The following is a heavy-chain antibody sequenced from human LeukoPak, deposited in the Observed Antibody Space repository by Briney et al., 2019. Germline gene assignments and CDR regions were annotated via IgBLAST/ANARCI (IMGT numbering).Heavy chain of an antibody. CDR1: GFTFDDYA. J-gene: IGHJ4*02. CDR2: ISWNSGSI. D-gene: IGHD2-2*02. CDR3: AKDIAKSNIVVVPAAIFDY. Sequence: GRSLRLSCAASGFTFDDYAMHWGRQAPGKGLEWVSGISWNSGSIGYADSVKGRFTISRDDAKNSLYLQMNSLRAEDTALYYCAKDIAKSNIVVVPAAIFDYWGQGTLVTVSS. V-gene: IGHV3-9*01.